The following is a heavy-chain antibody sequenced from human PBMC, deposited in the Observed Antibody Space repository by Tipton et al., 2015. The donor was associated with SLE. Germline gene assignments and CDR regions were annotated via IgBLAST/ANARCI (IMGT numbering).Heavy chain of an antibody. Sequence: SLRLSCAASGFTFSDYYMSWIRQAPGKGLEWVSYISSSSGYTNYADSVKGRFTISRDNAKNSLYLQMNSLRAEDTAVYYCARKLQTNWYFDLWGHGTLVTVSS. D-gene: IGHD4-11*01. CDR2: ISSSSGYT. CDR3: ARKLQTNWYFDL. V-gene: IGHV3-11*03. J-gene: IGHJ2*01. CDR1: GFTFSDYY.